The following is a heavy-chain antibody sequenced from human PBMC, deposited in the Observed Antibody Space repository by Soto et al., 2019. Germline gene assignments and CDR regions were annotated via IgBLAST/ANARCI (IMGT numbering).Heavy chain of an antibody. CDR2: IYHSGST. CDR3: ARGVDTAMVSYFAY. V-gene: IGHV4-30-2*01. J-gene: IGHJ4*02. CDR1: GGSISSGGYS. D-gene: IGHD5-18*01. Sequence: QLQLQESGSGLVKPSQTLSLTCAVSGGSISSGGYSWSWIRQPPGKALERIGYIYHSGSTYYNPSLNSRVTISVDRFKNQFSVKLSSLTAGDTAVYYCARGVDTAMVSYFAYWGQGTLVAVSS.